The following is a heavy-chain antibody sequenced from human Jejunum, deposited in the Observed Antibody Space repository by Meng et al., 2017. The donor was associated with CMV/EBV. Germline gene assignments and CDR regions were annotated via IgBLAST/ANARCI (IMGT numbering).Heavy chain of an antibody. CDR2: IRYDADDK. Sequence: TYAIHWVRQAPGKGLEWLAFIRYDADDKSYADSVKGRFTISRDNSKNTLFLQMNSLRAEDTAVYYCAKALPLGSGHYHYYYYTMDVWGQGTTVTVSS. D-gene: IGHD3-3*01. CDR3: AKALPLGSGHYHYYYYTMDV. J-gene: IGHJ6*02. CDR1: TYA. V-gene: IGHV3-30*02.